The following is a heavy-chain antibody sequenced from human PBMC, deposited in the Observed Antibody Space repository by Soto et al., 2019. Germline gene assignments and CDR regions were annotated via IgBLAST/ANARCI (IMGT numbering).Heavy chain of an antibody. J-gene: IGHJ1*01. Sequence: ASVKVSCKACGYTFASYDISWVRQATGQGLEWMGWMNPNNGNTDYAPKFQGRVTMTMHTSIGTAYMELSSLRSEDTAVYYCAXSPRNYYALGSYSYFRHWGQGTLVTVSS. CDR2: MNPNNGNT. V-gene: IGHV1-8*01. CDR1: GYTFASYD. CDR3: AXSPRNYYALGSYSYFRH. D-gene: IGHD3-10*01.